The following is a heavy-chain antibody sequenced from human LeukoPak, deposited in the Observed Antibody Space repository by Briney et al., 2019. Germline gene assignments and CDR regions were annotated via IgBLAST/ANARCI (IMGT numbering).Heavy chain of an antibody. Sequence: SETLSLTCTVSGGSISSSSYYWGWIRQPQGKGLEWIGSIYYSGSTYYNPSLKSRVTISVDTSKNQFSLKMSSVTAADTAVYYCARHITMVRGESLAVYFDYWGQGTLVTVSS. CDR1: GGSISSSSYY. V-gene: IGHV4-39*01. J-gene: IGHJ4*02. D-gene: IGHD3-10*01. CDR3: ARHITMVRGESLAVYFDY. CDR2: IYYSGST.